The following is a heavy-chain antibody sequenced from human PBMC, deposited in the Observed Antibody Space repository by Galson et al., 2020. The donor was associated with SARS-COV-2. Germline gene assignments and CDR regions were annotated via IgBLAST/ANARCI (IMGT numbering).Heavy chain of an antibody. D-gene: IGHD5-12*01. CDR2: IGTAGDT. CDR1: GFTFSSYD. V-gene: IGHV3-13*01. CDR3: ARGDIVATIVGYYYYGMDV. J-gene: IGHJ6*02. Sequence: GGSLRLSCAASGFTFSSYDMHWVRQATGKGLEWVSAIGTAGDTYYPGSVKGRFTISRENAKNSLYLQMNSLRAGDTAVYYCARGDIVATIVGYYYYGMDVWGQGTTVTVSS.